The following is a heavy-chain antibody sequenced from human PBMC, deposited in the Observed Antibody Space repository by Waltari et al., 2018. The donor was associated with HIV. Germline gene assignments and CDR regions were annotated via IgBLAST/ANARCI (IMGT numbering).Heavy chain of an antibody. Sequence: EVQLLESWGGFVQPGESVRLPFSASVFTLHNFAMTWVRQTTGKGLEWVSVISGRAGSTFYADSVKGRFTISRDNSMNTLYLQMNRLRVEDTAVYYCAKEEAWFYSDRSGYTWGQGTLVTVSS. CDR2: ISGRAGST. J-gene: IGHJ5*02. V-gene: IGHV3-23*01. CDR3: AKEEAWFYSDRSGYT. CDR1: VFTLHNFA. D-gene: IGHD3-22*01.